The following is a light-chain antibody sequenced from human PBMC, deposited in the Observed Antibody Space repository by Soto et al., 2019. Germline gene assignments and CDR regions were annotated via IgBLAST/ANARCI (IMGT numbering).Light chain of an antibody. Sequence: DIQMTQSPSTLSASVGDRVTITCRASQSISPWLAWYQQIPGEAPKLLIYKASSLESWVPSRFSGSGSGTEFTLTISSLQPDDVATYDCQQYATYWTFGQGTKVDIK. J-gene: IGKJ1*01. V-gene: IGKV1-5*03. CDR2: KAS. CDR1: QSISPW. CDR3: QQYATYWT.